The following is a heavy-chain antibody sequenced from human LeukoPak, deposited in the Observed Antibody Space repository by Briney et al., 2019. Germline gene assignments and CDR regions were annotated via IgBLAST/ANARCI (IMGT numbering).Heavy chain of an antibody. J-gene: IGHJ4*02. CDR3: TPPRRSSKSLRDY. CDR1: GFTFSGSS. CDR2: IRSKANNYAT. Sequence: PGGSLRLSCAASGFTFSGSSMHWVRQASGKGLEWVGRIRSKANNYATTYAASVKGRFTISRDDSNNTAYLQMDSLKTEDTAVYYCTPPRRSSKSLRDYWGQGTLVTVSS. V-gene: IGHV3-73*01. D-gene: IGHD2-2*01.